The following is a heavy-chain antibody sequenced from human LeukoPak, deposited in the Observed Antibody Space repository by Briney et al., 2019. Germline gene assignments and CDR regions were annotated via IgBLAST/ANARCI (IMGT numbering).Heavy chain of an antibody. D-gene: IGHD3-22*01. CDR1: GGSFGGYF. CDR2: VNHGGST. V-gene: IGHV4-34*01. J-gene: IGHJ4*02. CDR3: ARGPPLAYYGTGGYYFFDY. Sequence: SETLSLTCSAYGGSFGGYFWSWIRQPPGEGLERIGEVNHGGSTNYNPSLKSRVTISVDTSRTQFSLNLRSVTAADTAVYYCARGPPLAYYGTGGYYFFDYWGQGILVTVSP.